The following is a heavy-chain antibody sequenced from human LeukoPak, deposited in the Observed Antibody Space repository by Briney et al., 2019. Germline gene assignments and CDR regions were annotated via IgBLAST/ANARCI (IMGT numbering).Heavy chain of an antibody. Sequence: PSETLPLTCTVSGGSISSSSYYWGWIRQPPGKGLEWIGSIYYSGSTYYNPSLKSRVTISVDTSKNQFSLKLSSVTAADTAVYYCARLRDGYNYVAYWGQGTLVTVSS. J-gene: IGHJ4*02. CDR1: GGSISSSSYY. V-gene: IGHV4-39*07. CDR3: ARLRDGYNYVAY. CDR2: IYYSGST. D-gene: IGHD5-24*01.